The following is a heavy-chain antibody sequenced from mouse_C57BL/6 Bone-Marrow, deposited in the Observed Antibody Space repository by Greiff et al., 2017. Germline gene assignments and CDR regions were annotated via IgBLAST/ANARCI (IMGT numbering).Heavy chain of an antibody. CDR3: ARRATGTSFAY. V-gene: IGHV1-81*01. CDR1: GYTFTSYG. Sequence: QVQLKESGAELARPGASVKLSCKASGYTFTSYGISWVKQRTGQGLEWIGEIYPRSGNTYYNEKFKGKATLTADKSSSTAYMELRSLTSEDSAVYFCARRATGTSFAYWGQGTLVTVSA. D-gene: IGHD4-1*02. CDR2: IYPRSGNT. J-gene: IGHJ3*01.